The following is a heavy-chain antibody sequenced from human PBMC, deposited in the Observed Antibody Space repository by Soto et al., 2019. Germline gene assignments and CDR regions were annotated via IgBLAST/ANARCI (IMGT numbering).Heavy chain of an antibody. D-gene: IGHD2-21*02. V-gene: IGHV4-39*01. CDR2: IYYSGST. CDR3: ARHEVVTAPDAFDI. Sequence: QLQLQESGPGLVKPSETLSLTCTVSGGSISSSSYYWGWIRQPPGKGLEWIGSIYYSGSTYYNPSLKIRVTISVDTSKNQFSLKLSSVTAADTAVYYCARHEVVTAPDAFDIWGQGTMVTVSS. CDR1: GGSISSSSYY. J-gene: IGHJ3*02.